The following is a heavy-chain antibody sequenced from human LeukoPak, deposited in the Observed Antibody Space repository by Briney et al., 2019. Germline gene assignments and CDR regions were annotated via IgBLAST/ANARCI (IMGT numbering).Heavy chain of an antibody. D-gene: IGHD2-15*01. V-gene: IGHV3-23*01. J-gene: IGHJ4*02. CDR3: AKAPSCSGGYCYSFDY. CDR2: ISGSGGGT. Sequence: GGSLRLSCAASGFTFSSFAMSWVRQAPGKGLEWVSAISGSGGGTYYADSVKGRFTISRDNSKNTLYLQMNSLRAEDTAVYYCAKAPSCSGGYCYSFDYWGQGTLVTVSS. CDR1: GFTFSSFA.